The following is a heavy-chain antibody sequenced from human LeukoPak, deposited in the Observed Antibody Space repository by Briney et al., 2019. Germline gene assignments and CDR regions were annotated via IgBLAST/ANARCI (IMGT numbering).Heavy chain of an antibody. CDR2: FYYSGST. CDR3: AGSIAARLDY. V-gene: IGHV4-59*12. CDR1: GGSISTYY. D-gene: IGHD6-6*01. Sequence: SETLSLTCTVSGGSISTYYWSWIRQPPGKGLEWIGYFYYSGSTNYNPSLKSRVTISVDTSKNQFSLKLSSVTAADTAVYFCAGSIAARLDYWGQGTLDSVSS. J-gene: IGHJ4*02.